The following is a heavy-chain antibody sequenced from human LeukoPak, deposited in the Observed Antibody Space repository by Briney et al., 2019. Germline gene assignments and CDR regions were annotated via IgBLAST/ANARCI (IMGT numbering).Heavy chain of an antibody. CDR3: ARDHRGSPNYDSSGPLDY. D-gene: IGHD3-22*01. CDR2: ISTSSSYI. V-gene: IGHV3-21*01. Sequence: GGSLRLSCAASGFTFSSYSMNWVRQAPGKGLEWVSSISTSSSYIYYADSVKGRFTISRDNAKNSLYLQMNSLRAEDTAAYYCARDHRGSPNYDSSGPLDYWGQGTLVTVSS. J-gene: IGHJ4*02. CDR1: GFTFSSYS.